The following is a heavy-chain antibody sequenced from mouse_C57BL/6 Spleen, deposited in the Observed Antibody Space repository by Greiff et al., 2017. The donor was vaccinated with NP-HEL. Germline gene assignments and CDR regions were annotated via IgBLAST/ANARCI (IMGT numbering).Heavy chain of an antibody. V-gene: IGHV10-1*01. J-gene: IGHJ4*01. D-gene: IGHD2-10*01. CDR2: IRSKSNNYAT. CDR1: GFSFNTYA. Sequence: EAQVVESGGGLVQPKGSLKLSCAASGFSFNTYAMNWVRQAPGKGLEWVARIRSKSNNYATYYADSVKDRFTISRDDSESMLYLQMNNLKTEDTAMYYCVRSRLLSGAMDYWGQGTSVTVSS. CDR3: VRSRLLSGAMDY.